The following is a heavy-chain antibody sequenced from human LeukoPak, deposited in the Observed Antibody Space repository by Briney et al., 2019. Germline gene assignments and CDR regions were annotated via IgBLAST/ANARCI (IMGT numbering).Heavy chain of an antibody. Sequence: PSETLSLTCTVSGGSISTSSYYWGWVRQAPGKGLEWVSAISGSGGSTYYADSVKGRFTISRDNSKNTLYLQMNSLRAEDTAVYYCARSSSGSYRPDAFDIWGQGTMVTVSS. CDR1: GGSISTSSYY. CDR3: ARSSSGSYRPDAFDI. D-gene: IGHD1-26*01. J-gene: IGHJ3*02. CDR2: ISGSGGST. V-gene: IGHV3-23*01.